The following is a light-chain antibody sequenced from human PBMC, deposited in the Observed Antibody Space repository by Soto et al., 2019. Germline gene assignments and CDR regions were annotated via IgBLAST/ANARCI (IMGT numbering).Light chain of an antibody. CDR2: ENN. J-gene: IGLJ2*01. CDR1: SGSIANNY. Sequence: NFMLTQPHSVSESPGKTLSISCTRSSGSIANNYVQWYQQRPGSAPTTVIYENNQKLSGVPDRFSGSTDGSSNSASLTISGLQTEDESYYYCQSYDSDFVVFGGGTKVTVL. CDR3: QSYDSDFVV. V-gene: IGLV6-57*04.